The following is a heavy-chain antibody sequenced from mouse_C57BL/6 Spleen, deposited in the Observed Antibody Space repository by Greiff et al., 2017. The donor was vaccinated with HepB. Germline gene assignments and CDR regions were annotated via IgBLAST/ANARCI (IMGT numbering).Heavy chain of an antibody. CDR3: ARSEIAQDAMDY. CDR1: GYAFSSSW. J-gene: IGHJ4*01. D-gene: IGHD3-2*02. Sequence: QVQLQQSGPELVKPGASVKISCKASGYAFSSSWMNWVKQRPGKGLEWIGRIYPGDGDTNYNGKFKGKATLTADKSSSTAYMQLSSLTSEDSAVYFCARSEIAQDAMDYWGQGTSVTVSS. V-gene: IGHV1-82*01. CDR2: IYPGDGDT.